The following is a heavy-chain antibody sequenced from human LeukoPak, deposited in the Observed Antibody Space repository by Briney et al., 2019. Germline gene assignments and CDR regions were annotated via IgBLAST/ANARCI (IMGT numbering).Heavy chain of an antibody. CDR2: IDDGGST. D-gene: IGHD5-12*01. Sequence: PSETLSLTCTVSGGSISCSSFYWGWIRQPPGKGLEWIGSIDDGGSTYYNPSLKSRVTMSVDTSKNHFSLKLSSVTAADTALYYCARHVGSYYYAMDVWGQGTTVTVSS. J-gene: IGHJ6*02. CDR3: ARHVGSYYYAMDV. V-gene: IGHV4-39*01. CDR1: GGSISCSSFY.